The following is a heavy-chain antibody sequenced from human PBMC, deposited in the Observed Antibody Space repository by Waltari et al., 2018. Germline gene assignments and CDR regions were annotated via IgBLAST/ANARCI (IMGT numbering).Heavy chain of an antibody. Sequence: QLQLQESGPGLVKPSETLSLSCTVSGGSIPSGDYYWGWIRQSPGKGLEWIGGFFFSVRTYYNPSLKSRLAISVDTSKNQFSLKLSSVTAADTAVYYCVRHEGTRTTARAHFDSWGQGTLVAVSS. CDR2: FFFSVRT. CDR1: GGSIPSGDYY. V-gene: IGHV4-39*01. D-gene: IGHD4-17*01. CDR3: VRHEGTRTTARAHFDS. J-gene: IGHJ4*02.